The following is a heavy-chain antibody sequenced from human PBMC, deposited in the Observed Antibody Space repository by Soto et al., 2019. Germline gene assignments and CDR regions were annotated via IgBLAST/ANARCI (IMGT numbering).Heavy chain of an antibody. CDR1: GYTFTGYY. V-gene: IGHV1-2*02. CDR3: ARDYYDSSGYYYYYGMDV. CDR2: INPNSGST. J-gene: IGHJ6*02. D-gene: IGHD3-22*01. Sequence: GASVKVSCKASGYTFTGYYIRWVRQAPGQGLEGMGWINPNSGSTNYAQKFQGRVTMTRDTSISTAYMELSRLRSDDTAVYYCARDYYDSSGYYYYYGMDVWGQGTTVTVSS.